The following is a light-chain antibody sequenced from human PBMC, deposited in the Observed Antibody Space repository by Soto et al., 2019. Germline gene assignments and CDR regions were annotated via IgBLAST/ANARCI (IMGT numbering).Light chain of an antibody. CDR1: SSDVGRYNY. J-gene: IGLJ2*01. Sequence: QSVLTQPASVSGSPGQSITISCTGTSSDVGRYNYVSWYQQHPGKAPRLMIFDVNDRPSGVSNRFSGSKSGNTASLTISGLQAEDGADYYCSSYTNNSTPVVFGGGTKVTVL. CDR3: SSYTNNSTPVV. V-gene: IGLV2-14*03. CDR2: DVN.